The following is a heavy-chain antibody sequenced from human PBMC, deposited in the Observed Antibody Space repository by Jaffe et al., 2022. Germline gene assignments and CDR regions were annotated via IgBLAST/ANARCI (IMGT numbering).Heavy chain of an antibody. CDR3: ARLPVYCTGGVCYRNWFDP. V-gene: IGHV5-51*03. Sequence: EVQLVQSGAEVKKPGESLKISCKGSGYSFTSYWIGWVRQMPGKGLEWMGIIYPGDSDTRYSPSFQGQVTISADKSISTAYLQWSSLKASDTAMYYCARLPVYCTGGVCYRNWFDPWGQGTLVTVSS. CDR2: IYPGDSDT. CDR1: GYSFTSYW. D-gene: IGHD2-8*02. J-gene: IGHJ5*02.